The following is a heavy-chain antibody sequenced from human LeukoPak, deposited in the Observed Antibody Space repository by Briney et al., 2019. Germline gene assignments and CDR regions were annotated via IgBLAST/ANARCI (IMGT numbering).Heavy chain of an antibody. CDR3: ARVFSDGGGWYHFDY. CDR2: IYSGGTT. CDR1: GFTVSSNY. Sequence: HPGGSLRLSCAASGFTVSSNYMGWVRQAPGKGLEWVSVIYSGGTTYYADSVKGRFTISRDNSKNTLYLQMNSLRAEDTAVYYCARVFSDGGGWYHFDYWGQGTLVTVSS. V-gene: IGHV3-53*01. D-gene: IGHD6-19*01. J-gene: IGHJ4*02.